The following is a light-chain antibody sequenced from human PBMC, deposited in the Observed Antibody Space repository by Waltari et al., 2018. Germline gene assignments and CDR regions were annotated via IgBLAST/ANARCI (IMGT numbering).Light chain of an antibody. CDR3: QQSFSIPYT. CDR1: QTINNF. CDR2: KAS. V-gene: IGKV1-39*01. Sequence: IQMTQSPSSLSASVGDGVTITCRANQTINNFLNWYQQKLGRAPKLLIYKASHRQTGVPSRFSGSGSGTDFTLTVSSLQPEDFTTYYCQQSFSIPYTFGQGTKVDLK. J-gene: IGKJ2*01.